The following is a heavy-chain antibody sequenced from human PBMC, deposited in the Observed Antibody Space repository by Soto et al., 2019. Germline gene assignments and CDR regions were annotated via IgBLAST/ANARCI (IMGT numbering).Heavy chain of an antibody. CDR1: GGSFSGYY. CDR2: INHSGST. D-gene: IGHD1-20*01. Sequence: SETLSLTCAVYGGSFSGYYWTWIRQPPGKGLEWIGEINHSGSTNYKPSLTSRVTISVDTSKNQLSLKMSSVTAADTAVYYCEGGRKLITGTSIDYWGQGTLVTVSS. V-gene: IGHV4-34*01. J-gene: IGHJ4*02. CDR3: EGGRKLITGTSIDY.